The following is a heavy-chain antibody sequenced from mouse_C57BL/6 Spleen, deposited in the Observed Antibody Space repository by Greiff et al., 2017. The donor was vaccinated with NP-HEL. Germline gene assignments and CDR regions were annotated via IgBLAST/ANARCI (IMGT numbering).Heavy chain of an antibody. CDR1: GYAFSSSW. CDR3: ARIYYGYYDYYAIDY. D-gene: IGHD2-3*01. CDR2: IYPGDGDT. V-gene: IGHV1-82*01. Sequence: VQRVESGPELVKPGASVKISCKASGYAFSSSWMNWVKQRPGKGLEWIGRIYPGDGDTNYNGKFKGKATLTADKSSSTAYMQLSSLTSEDSAVYFCARIYYGYYDYYAIDYWGQGTSVTVSS. J-gene: IGHJ4*01.